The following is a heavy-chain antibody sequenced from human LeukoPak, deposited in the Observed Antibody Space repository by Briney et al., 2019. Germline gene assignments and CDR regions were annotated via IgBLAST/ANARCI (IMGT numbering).Heavy chain of an antibody. J-gene: IGHJ3*02. D-gene: IGHD5-18*01. Sequence: GGSLRLPCAASGFTFSSYSMSWVRQAPGKGLEWVSYISSSSSTIYYADSVKGRFTISRDNAKNSLYLQMNSLRAEDTAVYYCARGPGYPNAFDIWGQGTMVTVSS. CDR2: ISSSSSTI. V-gene: IGHV3-48*01. CDR1: GFTFSSYS. CDR3: ARGPGYPNAFDI.